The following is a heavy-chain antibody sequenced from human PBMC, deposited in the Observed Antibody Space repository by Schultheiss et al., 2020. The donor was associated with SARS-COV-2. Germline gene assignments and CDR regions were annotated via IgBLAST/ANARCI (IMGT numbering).Heavy chain of an antibody. Sequence: GGSLRLSCAASGFTFSSYSMNWVRQAPGKGLEWVSYISSSGSTIYYADSVKGRFTISRDNAKNSLYLQMNSLRAEDTAVYYCARGGGWGDFWSGYYTAYWGQGTLVTVSS. CDR3: ARGGGWGDFWSGYYTAY. D-gene: IGHD3-3*01. CDR1: GFTFSSYS. V-gene: IGHV3-48*04. J-gene: IGHJ4*02. CDR2: ISSSGSTI.